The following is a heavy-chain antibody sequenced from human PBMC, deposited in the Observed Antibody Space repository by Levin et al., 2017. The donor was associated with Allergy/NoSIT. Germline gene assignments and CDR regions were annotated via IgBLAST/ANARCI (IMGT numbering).Heavy chain of an antibody. V-gene: IGHV3-33*01. J-gene: IGHJ4*02. CDR1: GFTFSSYG. D-gene: IGHD6-6*01. CDR3: ASDSSSAGDFIFDY. Sequence: GGSLRLSCAASGFTFSSYGMHWVRQAPGKGLEWVAVIWYDGSNKYYADSVKGRFTISRDNSKNTLYLQMNSLRAEDTAVYYCASDSSSAGDFIFDYWGQGTLVTVSS. CDR2: IWYDGSNK.